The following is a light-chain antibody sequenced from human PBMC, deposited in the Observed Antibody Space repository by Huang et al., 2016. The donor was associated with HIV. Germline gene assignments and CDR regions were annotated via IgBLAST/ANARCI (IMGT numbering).Light chain of an antibody. Sequence: EIVLTQSPATLSLSPGERATLSCRATQSIRNRYLAWFQPKPGLAPRLLIYDASNRATGIPDRFSGGGSGTDFTLTISRLEPEDFAVYYCQQYGSSSYTFGQGTKLELK. J-gene: IGKJ2*01. CDR1: QSIRNRY. V-gene: IGKV3D-20*01. CDR3: QQYGSSSYT. CDR2: DAS.